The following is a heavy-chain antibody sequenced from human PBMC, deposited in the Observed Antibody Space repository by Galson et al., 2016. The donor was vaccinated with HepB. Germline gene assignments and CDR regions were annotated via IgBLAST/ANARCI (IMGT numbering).Heavy chain of an antibody. Sequence: SVKVSCKAFGYRFSEYNVHWVRQAPGQGLEWMGVVFRGGGKTLYAARFQGRVTMTSDTSTSTVNMELSSLRSEDTAVYYCARVEGATADQMDWGQGTLVIVSS. J-gene: IGHJ4*02. CDR2: VFRGGGKT. V-gene: IGHV1-46*01. CDR3: ARVEGATADQMD. CDR1: GYRFSEYN. D-gene: IGHD6-13*01.